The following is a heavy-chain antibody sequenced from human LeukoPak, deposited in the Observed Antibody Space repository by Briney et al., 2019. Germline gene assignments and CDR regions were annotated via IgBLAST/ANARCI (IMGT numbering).Heavy chain of an antibody. V-gene: IGHV3-48*04. J-gene: IGHJ1*01. D-gene: IGHD2-15*01. CDR2: ISSSSSTL. CDR1: GFTFSSYS. CDR3: ARGYCSGGSCPLQH. Sequence: GGSLRLSCAASGFTFSSYSMNWVRQAPGKGLEWVSYISSSSSTLYYADSVKGRFTISRDNAKNSLYLQMNSLRAEDTAVYYCARGYCSGGSCPLQHWGQGTLVTVSS.